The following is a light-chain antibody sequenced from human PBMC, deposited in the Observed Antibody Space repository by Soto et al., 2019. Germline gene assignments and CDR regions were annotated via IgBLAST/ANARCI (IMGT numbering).Light chain of an antibody. CDR1: QSVSSN. J-gene: IGKJ1*01. V-gene: IGKV3-15*01. CDR3: QQYNNWPPST. CDR2: GAS. Sequence: EIVMTQPPSTLSVAAGERATLSFMASQSVSSNLAWYQQKPGQAPRLLIYGASTRATGIPARFSGSGSGTEFTLTISSLQSEDFAVYYCQQYNNWPPSTFGQGTKVDIK.